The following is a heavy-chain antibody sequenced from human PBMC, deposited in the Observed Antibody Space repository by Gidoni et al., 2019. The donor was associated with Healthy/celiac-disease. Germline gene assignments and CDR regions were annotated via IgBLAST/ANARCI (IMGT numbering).Heavy chain of an antibody. J-gene: IGHJ4*02. CDR2: IYHSGSN. CDR3: ARGGQLEPLDY. V-gene: IGHV4-30-2*01. Sequence: QLQLQESDSGLVKPSQTLSLTCAVPGGSISSGGYSWSWIRQPPGKGLEWLGYIYHSGSNYYNPYLKSRVTISVDRSKNQFSRKLSSVTAADTAVYYCARGGQLEPLDYWGQGTLVTVSS. D-gene: IGHD1-1*01. CDR1: GGSISSGGYS.